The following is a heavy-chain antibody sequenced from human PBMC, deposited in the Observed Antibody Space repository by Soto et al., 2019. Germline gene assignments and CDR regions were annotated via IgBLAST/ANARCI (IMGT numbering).Heavy chain of an antibody. CDR1: SGSISSGGYS. CDR3: VRDRGGGSGNYYLSQGMDV. V-gene: IGHV4-30-2*01. D-gene: IGHD3-10*01. CDR2: IYPSGST. Sequence: SDPLTLTCSVSSGSISSGGYSWSLIRQPPRKDLELIGYIYPSGSTTHNPSLKSRVTISVDRSKNQFSLKLRSVTAADTAVYYCVRDRGGGSGNYYLSQGMDVWGQGTTVTVSS. J-gene: IGHJ6*02.